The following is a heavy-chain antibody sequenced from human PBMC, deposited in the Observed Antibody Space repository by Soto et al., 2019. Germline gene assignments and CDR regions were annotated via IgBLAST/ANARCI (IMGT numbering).Heavy chain of an antibody. V-gene: IGHV1-18*04. Sequence: QVQLVQSAAEVKKTGASVKVSCKASGYSFITYGISWVRQAPGQGLEWMSWISDYNGNTNYAQKFQGRITMTTDTSTNTAFMEMRSLRSDDTAIYYCTGGRPPTDYWGQGTLVTVSS. J-gene: IGHJ4*02. CDR1: GYSFITYG. D-gene: IGHD2-15*01. CDR3: TGGRPPTDY. CDR2: ISDYNGNT.